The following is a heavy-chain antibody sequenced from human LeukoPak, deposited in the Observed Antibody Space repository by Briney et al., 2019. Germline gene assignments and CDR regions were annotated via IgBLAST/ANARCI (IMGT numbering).Heavy chain of an antibody. J-gene: IGHJ4*02. CDR2: ISAYNGNT. CDR1: GYTFTSYD. V-gene: IGHV1-18*01. Sequence: ASVKVSCKASGYTFTSYDINWVRQATGQGLEWMGWISAYNGNTNYAQKLQGRVTMTTDTSTSTAYMELRSLRSDDTAVYYCARDQTVQWLSPTPPDYWGQGTLVTVSS. D-gene: IGHD6-19*01. CDR3: ARDQTVQWLSPTPPDY.